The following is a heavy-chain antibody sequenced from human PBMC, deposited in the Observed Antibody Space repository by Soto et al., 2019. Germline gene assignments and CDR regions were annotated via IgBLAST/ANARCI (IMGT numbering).Heavy chain of an antibody. CDR1: GGTFSLFG. CDR3: AKSAPLDAGEKYYYDF. Sequence: ASFTVCCKASGGTFSLFGFSGVRHAPGQGLEWMRGIIPFFGTARYSQKFEDRITITADESTNTVYMDLRSLTSEDTAIYYCAKSAPLDAGEKYYYDFWGQGAQVTVSS. J-gene: IGHJ4*02. V-gene: IGHV1-69*13. D-gene: IGHD1-1*01. CDR2: IIPFFGTA.